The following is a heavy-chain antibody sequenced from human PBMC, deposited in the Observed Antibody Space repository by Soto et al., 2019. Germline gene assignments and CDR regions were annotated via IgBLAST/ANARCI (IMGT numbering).Heavy chain of an antibody. CDR2: IWYDGSNK. V-gene: IGHV3-33*01. CDR1: GFTFSRYG. CDR3: GRDRGGDIVLLVYSEEPMDV. D-gene: IGHD2-8*01. Sequence: QVQLVESGGCVVQPGRSLRLSCAASGFTFSRYGMHWVRQAPGKGLEGGAVIWYDGSNKYYADSVKGRFTISRDNSKNTLYLQMNSLRAEATAVYYCGRDRGGDIVLLVYSEEPMDVWGQGTTVTVSS. J-gene: IGHJ6*02.